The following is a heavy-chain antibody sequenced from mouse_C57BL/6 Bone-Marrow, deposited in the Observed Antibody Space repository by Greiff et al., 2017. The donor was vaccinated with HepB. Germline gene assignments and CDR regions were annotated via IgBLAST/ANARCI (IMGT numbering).Heavy chain of an antibody. CDR3: ARAYYGRPPYWYFDV. V-gene: IGHV1-75*01. J-gene: IGHJ1*03. Sequence: QVQLQQSGPELVKPGASVKISCKASGYTFTDYYINWVKQRPGQGLEWIGWIFPGSGSTYYNEKFKGKATLTVDKSSSTAYMLLSSLTSEDSAVYCCARAYYGRPPYWYFDVWGTGTTVTVSS. CDR1: GYTFTDYY. D-gene: IGHD1-1*01. CDR2: IFPGSGST.